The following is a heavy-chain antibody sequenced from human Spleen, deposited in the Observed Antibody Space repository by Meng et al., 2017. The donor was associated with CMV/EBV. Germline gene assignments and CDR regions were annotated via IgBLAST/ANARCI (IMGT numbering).Heavy chain of an antibody. Sequence: SETLSLTCTVSGGASDSSPYCWAWVRQPPGKGLEWIGSIYYSGSTYYNPSLKSRVTISVDTSKNQFSLKLSSVTAADTAVYYCARGVGASPIGYWGQGTLVTVSS. CDR3: ARGVGASPIGY. D-gene: IGHD1-26*01. V-gene: IGHV4-39*07. CDR1: GGASDSSPYC. CDR2: IYYSGST. J-gene: IGHJ4*02.